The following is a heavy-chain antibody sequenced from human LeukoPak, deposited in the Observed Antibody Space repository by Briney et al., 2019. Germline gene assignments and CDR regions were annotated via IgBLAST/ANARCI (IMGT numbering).Heavy chain of an antibody. D-gene: IGHD3-22*01. CDR1: GYTFTGYY. V-gene: IGHV1-2*02. CDR3: ARSRYYYDSSGYYNWFDP. Sequence: GASVRVSCKASGYTFTGYYMHWVRQAPGQGLEWMGWINPNSGGTNYAQKFQGRVTITRDTSISTAYMELSRLRSDDTAVYYCARSRYYYDSSGYYNWFDPWGQGTLVTVSS. CDR2: INPNSGGT. J-gene: IGHJ5*02.